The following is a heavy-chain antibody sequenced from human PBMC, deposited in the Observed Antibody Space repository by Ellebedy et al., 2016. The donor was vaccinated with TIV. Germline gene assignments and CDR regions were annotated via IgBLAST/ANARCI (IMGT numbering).Heavy chain of an antibody. J-gene: IGHJ4*02. CDR3: AREGGVYFFDY. Sequence: AASVKVSCKASGYTFTSDLIHWVRQAPGQGLEWMGVIHPSNGGPGYAQKFQGSVTMTRDTSASTVYMELSSLRSEDTAVYYCAREGGVYFFDYWGQGTLVTVSS. CDR2: IHPSNGGP. V-gene: IGHV1-46*01. CDR1: GYTFTSDL. D-gene: IGHD1-26*01.